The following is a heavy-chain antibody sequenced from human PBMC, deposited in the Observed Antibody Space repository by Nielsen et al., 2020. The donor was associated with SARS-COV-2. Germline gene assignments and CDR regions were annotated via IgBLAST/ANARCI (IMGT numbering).Heavy chain of an antibody. CDR3: ARGVTMVRGVILYYYHMDV. V-gene: IGHV3-74*01. CDR2: ISSDGTNR. CDR1: GFSLSGYW. J-gene: IGHJ6*02. D-gene: IGHD3-10*01. Sequence: GESLKISCAVSGFSLSGYWMHWVRQVPGKGPVWVSRISSDGTNRGYADSVKGRFTISRDNAKNTLSLHMNSLTAEDTAVYYCARGVTMVRGVILYYYHMDVWGQGTTVTVSS.